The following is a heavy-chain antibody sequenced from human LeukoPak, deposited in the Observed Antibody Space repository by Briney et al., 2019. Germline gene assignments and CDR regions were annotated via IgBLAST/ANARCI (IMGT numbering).Heavy chain of an antibody. V-gene: IGHV4-39*01. D-gene: IGHD2-21*02. CDR1: GGSISSSSYY. CDR3: AVRRVTHYYFDY. J-gene: IGHJ4*02. Sequence: SETLSLTCTVSGGSISSSSYYWGWIRQPQGKGLEWIGSIYFSGSTYYNPSLKTRVTISVDTSKNQFSLELSSVPAADTAVYYCAVRRVTHYYFDYWGQGTLVTVSS. CDR2: IYFSGST.